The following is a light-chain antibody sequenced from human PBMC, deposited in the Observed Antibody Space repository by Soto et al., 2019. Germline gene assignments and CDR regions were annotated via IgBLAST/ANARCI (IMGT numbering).Light chain of an antibody. J-gene: IGKJ5*01. V-gene: IGKV3-15*01. CDR3: QQYNNWPIT. CDR1: QSVSGD. Sequence: EIGLTQAPAALSVSPGERATLSCRASQSVSGDLAWYHHKPGQAPRLLIYDASTRALDTPARFAGSGAGTEFTLTISSLQSEDFAVYFCQQYNNWPITFGQGTRLAI. CDR2: DAS.